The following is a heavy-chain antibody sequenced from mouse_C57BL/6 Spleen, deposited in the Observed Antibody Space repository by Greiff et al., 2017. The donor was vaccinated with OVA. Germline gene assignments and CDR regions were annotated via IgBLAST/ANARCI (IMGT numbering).Heavy chain of an antibody. Sequence: QVQLQQPGAELVKPGASVKLSCKASGYTFTSYWMQWVKQRPGQGLEWIGEIDPSDSYTNYNQKFKGKATLTVDTSTSTAYMQLSSLTSEDSAVYYCARRRTGTWYFDVWGTGTTVTGAS. CDR2: IDPSDSYT. CDR1: GYTFTSYW. CDR3: ARRRTGTWYFDV. V-gene: IGHV1-50*01. D-gene: IGHD4-1*01. J-gene: IGHJ1*03.